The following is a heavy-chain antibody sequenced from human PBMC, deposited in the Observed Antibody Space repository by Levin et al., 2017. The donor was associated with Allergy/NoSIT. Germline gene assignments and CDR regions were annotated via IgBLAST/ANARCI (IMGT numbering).Heavy chain of an antibody. CDR3: ARAGIVRATVNAFDI. V-gene: IGHV3-13*01. Sequence: GGSLRLSCAASGFTFSRYDMHWVRQPTGKGLEWVSAIGTTGDTYYPDSVKGRFTISRENAKNSLYLQMNSLTAGDTAVYYCARAGIVRATVNAFDIWGQGTMVTVSS. D-gene: IGHD1-26*01. CDR1: GFTFSRYD. J-gene: IGHJ3*02. CDR2: IGTTGDT.